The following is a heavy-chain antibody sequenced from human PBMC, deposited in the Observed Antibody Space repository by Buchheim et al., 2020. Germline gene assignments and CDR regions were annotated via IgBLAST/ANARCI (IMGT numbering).Heavy chain of an antibody. CDR3: ARDLGGPTNLADGFDY. Sequence: QVQLVESGGGVVQPGRSLRLSCAASGFTFSSYGMHWVRQAPGKGLEWVAVISYDGSNKYYADSVKGRFTISRDNSKNTLYLQMNSLRAEDTAVYYCARDLGGPTNLADGFDYWGQGTL. D-gene: IGHD3-16*01. J-gene: IGHJ4*02. CDR1: GFTFSSYG. CDR2: ISYDGSNK. V-gene: IGHV3-30*03.